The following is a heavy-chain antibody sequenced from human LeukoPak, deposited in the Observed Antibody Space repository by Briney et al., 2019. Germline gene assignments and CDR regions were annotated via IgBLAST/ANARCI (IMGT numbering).Heavy chain of an antibody. CDR1: GGSFSGYY. CDR3: ARDRGQWLPRIDAFDI. J-gene: IGHJ3*02. Sequence: RTSETLSLTCAVYGGSFSGYYWSWIRQPPGKGLEWIGEINHSGSTNYNPSLKSRVTISVDTSKNQFSLKLSSVTAADTAVYYCARDRGQWLPRIDAFDIWGQGTMVTVSS. V-gene: IGHV4-34*01. CDR2: INHSGST. D-gene: IGHD6-19*01.